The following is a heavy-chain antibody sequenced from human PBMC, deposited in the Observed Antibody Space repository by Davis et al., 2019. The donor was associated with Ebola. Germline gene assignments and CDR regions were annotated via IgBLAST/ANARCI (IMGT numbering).Heavy chain of an antibody. CDR2: INHSGIT. D-gene: IGHD2/OR15-2a*01. CDR3: ARALKRSMRAVYYYYGMDV. V-gene: IGHV4-34*01. CDR1: GGSFSGHY. Sequence: PSETLSLTCAVYGGSFSGHYWSWIRQPPGKGLEWIGEINHSGITNYHPSLKSRFAISVDTSKNQFSLKVNSITAADTSVYYCARALKRSMRAVYYYYGMDVWGQGRLVTVSS. J-gene: IGHJ6*02.